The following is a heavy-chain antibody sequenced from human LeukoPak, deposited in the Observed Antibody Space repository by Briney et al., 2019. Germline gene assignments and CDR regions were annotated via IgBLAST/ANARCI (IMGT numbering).Heavy chain of an antibody. J-gene: IGHJ5*02. D-gene: IGHD2-2*01. V-gene: IGHV3-30*03. CDR3: ARSAPRYSSTTSCYGGLLEFDP. CDR1: GFTFSSFG. Sequence: GGSLRLSCAASGFTFSSFGMHWVRQAPGKGREGGAVISYDESSKNYADSVKGRFTISRDNSKNTLYLQMYRLRAEDTAVYYCARSAPRYSSTTSCYGGLLEFDPWGQGTLVTVSS. CDR2: ISYDESSK.